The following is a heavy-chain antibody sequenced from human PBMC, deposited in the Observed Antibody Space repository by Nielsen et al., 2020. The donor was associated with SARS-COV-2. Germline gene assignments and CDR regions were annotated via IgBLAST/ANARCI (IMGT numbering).Heavy chain of an antibody. CDR2: ISAYNGNT. Sequence: SVKVSCKASGGTFSSYAISWVRQAPGQGLEWMGWISAYNGNTNYAQKLQGRVTMTTDTSTSTAYMELRSLRSDDTAVYYCAREGGGSGWYFWFDPWGQGTLVTVSS. D-gene: IGHD6-19*01. CDR1: GGTFSSYA. V-gene: IGHV1-18*01. CDR3: AREGGGSGWYFWFDP. J-gene: IGHJ5*02.